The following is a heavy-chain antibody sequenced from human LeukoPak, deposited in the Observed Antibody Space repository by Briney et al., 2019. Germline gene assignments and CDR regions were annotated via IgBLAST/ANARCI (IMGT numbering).Heavy chain of an antibody. V-gene: IGHV3-30*04. Sequence: PGGSLRLSCAASGFTFSSYAMHWVRQAPGKGLEWVAVISYDGSNKYYADSVKGRFTISRDNSKNTLYLQMNSLRAEDTAVYYCARDRIAVADPYYYYGMDVWGQGTTVTVSS. J-gene: IGHJ6*02. CDR2: ISYDGSNK. D-gene: IGHD6-19*01. CDR1: GFTFSSYA. CDR3: ARDRIAVADPYYYYGMDV.